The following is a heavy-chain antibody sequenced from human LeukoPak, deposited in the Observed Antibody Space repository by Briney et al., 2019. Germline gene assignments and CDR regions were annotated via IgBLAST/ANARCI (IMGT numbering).Heavy chain of an antibody. D-gene: IGHD2-21*02. Sequence: SETLSLTCTVSGGSISSSSYYWGWIRQPPGKGLEWIGSIYYSGSTYYDPSLKSRVTISVDTSKNQFSLKLSSVTAADTAVYYCASQPGGVTNYFDYWGQGTLVTVSS. V-gene: IGHV4-39*01. CDR2: IYYSGST. J-gene: IGHJ4*02. CDR1: GGSISSSSYY. CDR3: ASQPGGVTNYFDY.